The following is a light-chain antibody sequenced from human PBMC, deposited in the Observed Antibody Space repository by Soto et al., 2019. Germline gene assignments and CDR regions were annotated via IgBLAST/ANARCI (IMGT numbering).Light chain of an antibody. V-gene: IGKV3-15*01. CDR3: QQYKNWPLYT. CDR2: DAS. CDR1: QSVGGN. Sequence: EIVMTQSPATLSVSPGERATLSCRASQSVGGNLAWYQQRPGRAPRLLIYDASTRATDIPARFSGSGSGTEFTLTISSLQSEDCALYYGQQYKNWPLYTFGQGTKLEIK. J-gene: IGKJ2*01.